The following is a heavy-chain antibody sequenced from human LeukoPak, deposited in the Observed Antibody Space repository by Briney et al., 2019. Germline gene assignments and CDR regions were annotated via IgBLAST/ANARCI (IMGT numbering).Heavy chain of an antibody. V-gene: IGHV4-59*01. CDR3: ARGPGGYSYGYYFDY. J-gene: IGHJ4*02. CDR1: GGSISGYY. CDR2: MYYSGLSSYSGGT. Sequence: PSETLSLTCTVSGGSISGYYWNWIRQPPGKGLEWIGYMYYSGLSSYSGGTNYNPSLKSRVTISVDTSKNQFSLKLSSVTAADTAVYYCARGPGGYSYGYYFDYWGQGTLVTVSS. D-gene: IGHD5-18*01.